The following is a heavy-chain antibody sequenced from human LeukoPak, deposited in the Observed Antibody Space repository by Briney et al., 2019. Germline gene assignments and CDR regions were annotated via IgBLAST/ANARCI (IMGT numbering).Heavy chain of an antibody. Sequence: PSQTLSLTCTVSGGSISSGGYYWSWIRQHPGKGLEWIGYIYYSGSTYYNPSLKSRVTISVDTSKNQFSLKLSSVTAADTAVYYCARESRSITIFGVVSYYFDYWGQGTLVTASS. CDR1: GGSISSGGYY. D-gene: IGHD3-3*01. J-gene: IGHJ4*02. V-gene: IGHV4-31*03. CDR3: ARESRSITIFGVVSYYFDY. CDR2: IYYSGST.